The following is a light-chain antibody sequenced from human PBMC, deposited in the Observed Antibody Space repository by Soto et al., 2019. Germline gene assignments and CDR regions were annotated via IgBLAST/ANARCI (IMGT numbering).Light chain of an antibody. J-gene: IGKJ5*01. Sequence: IVLTQSPAPLPLSPGERATLSXRVSQSVTSYLIWYPQKPGXAPRLLXXXADXRASGSPVRFSVSGSETDFTLTISSLEPEDFSGEYCQQRSNWPPSGTFGQGTRLDIK. V-gene: IGKV3-11*01. CDR3: QQRSNWPPSGT. CDR1: QSVTSY. CDR2: XAD.